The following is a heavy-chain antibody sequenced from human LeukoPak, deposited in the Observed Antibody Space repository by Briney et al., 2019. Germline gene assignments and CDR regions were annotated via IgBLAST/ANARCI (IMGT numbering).Heavy chain of an antibody. V-gene: IGHV3-15*01. CDR2: IKSKTDGETT. CDR1: GFTFYYIW. CDR3: TRVRPYDTGCFDC. D-gene: IGHD6-19*01. J-gene: IGHJ4*02. Sequence: GGSLRLSCAASGFTFYYIWMSWVRQAPGRGLEWFGRIKSKTDGETTDYATPVKGRFTLSRDDSKKMVYLQMNFLKIEDTAVYYCTRVRPYDTGCFDCWGQGTLVTVSS.